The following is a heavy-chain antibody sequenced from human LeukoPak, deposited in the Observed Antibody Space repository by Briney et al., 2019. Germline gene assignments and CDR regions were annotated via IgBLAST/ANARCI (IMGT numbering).Heavy chain of an antibody. CDR2: ITKKADSYTT. CDR1: GFTFSDHY. V-gene: IGHV3-72*01. D-gene: IGHD3-10*01. CDR3: ARAFYDSGNHLPDY. Sequence: GGSLRLSCAASGFTFSDHYMDWVRQAPGKGLEWVGRITKKADSYTTVYAASVKGRFTISRDDSKNSLYPQMNSLKTEDTAVYYCARAFYDSGNHLPDYWGQGTLVTVSS. J-gene: IGHJ4*02.